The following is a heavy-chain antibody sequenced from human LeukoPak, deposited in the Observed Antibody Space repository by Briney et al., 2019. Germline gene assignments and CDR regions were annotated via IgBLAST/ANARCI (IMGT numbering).Heavy chain of an antibody. CDR3: ARAVWGGYEYYMDV. J-gene: IGHJ6*03. D-gene: IGHD3-3*01. CDR1: GFTFSIYW. Sequence: GESLRLSCAASGFTFSIYWMHWVRQPPGKGLVWVSRFNTDRSRTNYADSVKGRFIISRDGVKSILYLQMNSLRAEDTGVYYCARAVWGGYEYYMDVWGKGTTVIVSS. CDR2: FNTDRSRT. V-gene: IGHV3-74*01.